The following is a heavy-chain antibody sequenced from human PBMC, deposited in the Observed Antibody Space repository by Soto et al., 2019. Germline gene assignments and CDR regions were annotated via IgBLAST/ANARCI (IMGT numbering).Heavy chain of an antibody. CDR1: GFSLSTSGVG. CDR2: IYWNDDK. D-gene: IGHD3-10*01. V-gene: IGHV2-5*01. J-gene: IGHJ4*02. CDR3: AHRPQSPHYYGSGSREKHFDY. Sequence: SGPTLVKPTQTLTLTCTFSGFSLSTSGVGVGWIRQPPGKALEWLALIYWNDDKRYSQSLKSWLTITKDTSKNQVVLTMTNMDPVDTATYYCAHRPQSPHYYGSGSREKHFDYWGQGTLVTVSS.